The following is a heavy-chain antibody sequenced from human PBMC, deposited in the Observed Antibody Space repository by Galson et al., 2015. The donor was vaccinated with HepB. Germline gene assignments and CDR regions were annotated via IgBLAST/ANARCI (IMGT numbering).Heavy chain of an antibody. J-gene: IGHJ3*02. Sequence: QSGAEVKKPGESLKISCKGSGYSFTSYWIGWVRQMPGKGLEWMGIIYPGDSDTRYSPSFQGQVTISADKSISTAYLQWSSLKASDTAMYYCARSAFMIVVGRFSVPAAFDIWGQGTMVTVSS. CDR3: ARSAFMIVVGRFSVPAAFDI. CDR1: GYSFTSYW. V-gene: IGHV5-51*01. CDR2: IYPGDSDT. D-gene: IGHD3-22*01.